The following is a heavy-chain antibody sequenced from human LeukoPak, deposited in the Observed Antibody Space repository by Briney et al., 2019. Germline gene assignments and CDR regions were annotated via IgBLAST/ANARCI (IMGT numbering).Heavy chain of an antibody. Sequence: GGSLRLSCAASGFTFSSYGMHWVRQAPGKGLEWVAFIRYDGNAKYYADSVKGRFTISRDNSKNTLYLQMNSLRAEDTAVYYCAKGGVSSWPQPFDYWGQGTLVTVSS. CDR3: AKGGVSSWPQPFDY. D-gene: IGHD6-13*01. CDR2: IRYDGNAK. J-gene: IGHJ4*02. CDR1: GFTFSSYG. V-gene: IGHV3-30*02.